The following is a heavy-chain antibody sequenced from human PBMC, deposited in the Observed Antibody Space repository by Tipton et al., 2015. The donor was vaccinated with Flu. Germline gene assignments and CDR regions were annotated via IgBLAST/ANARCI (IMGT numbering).Heavy chain of an antibody. CDR3: ARGQGANP. V-gene: IGHV3-53*01. Sequence: LEWVSVIYSDGSTYYVDSVKGRFTVSRDNSKNMLSLQMNSPRAEDTAVYYCARGQGANPWGQGTLVTVSS. CDR2: IYSDGST. J-gene: IGHJ5*02.